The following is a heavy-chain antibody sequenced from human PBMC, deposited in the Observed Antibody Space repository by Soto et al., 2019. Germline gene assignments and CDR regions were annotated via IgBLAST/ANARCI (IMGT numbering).Heavy chain of an antibody. V-gene: IGHV1-18*01. CDR1: GYTFTSYG. D-gene: IGHD6-19*01. CDR2: ISAYNGHT. Sequence: QVQLVQSGAAVKKPGASVKVSCKTSGYTFTSYGFSWVRQAPGQRLEWMGWISAYNGHTNYAQKVQGRVTMTTDTSTSTAYMELRSLRSDDTAVYYCSRDHPAVPAEIDYWGQGTLVTVSS. J-gene: IGHJ4*02. CDR3: SRDHPAVPAEIDY.